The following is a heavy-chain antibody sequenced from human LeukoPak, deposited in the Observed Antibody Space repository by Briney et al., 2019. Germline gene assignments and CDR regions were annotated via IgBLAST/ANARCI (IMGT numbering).Heavy chain of an antibody. CDR2: IYFSGTT. CDR3: ARRDIVATIST. V-gene: IGHV4-39*01. Sequence: SETLSLTCTVSGGSISSSSYYWAWIRQPPGRGLEWIGSIYFSGTTFYNPSLKSRLTISVDTSKNQFSLKLSSVTAADTAVYYCARRDIVATISTWGQGTLVTVSS. CDR1: GGSISSSSYY. J-gene: IGHJ4*02. D-gene: IGHD5-12*01.